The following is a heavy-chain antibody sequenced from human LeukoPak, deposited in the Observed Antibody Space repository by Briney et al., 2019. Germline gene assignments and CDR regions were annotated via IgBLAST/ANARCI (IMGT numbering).Heavy chain of an antibody. CDR1: GGSISSYY. D-gene: IGHD3-16*02. CDR2: IYTSGST. Sequence: PSETLSLTCTVSGGSISSYYWSWIRQPAGTGLEWIGRIYTSGSTNYNPSLKSRVTMSVDTSKNQFSLKLSSVTAADTAVYYCARGGKLSPSHYYYYYGMDVWGQGTTVTVSS. V-gene: IGHV4-4*07. CDR3: ARGGKLSPSHYYYYYGMDV. J-gene: IGHJ6*02.